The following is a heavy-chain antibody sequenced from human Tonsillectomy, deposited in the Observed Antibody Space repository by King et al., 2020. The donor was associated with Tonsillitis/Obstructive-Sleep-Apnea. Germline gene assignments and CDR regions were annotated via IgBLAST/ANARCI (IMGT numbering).Heavy chain of an antibody. Sequence: VQLVESGAEVKKPGESLKISCKGSGYSFTNYWIGWVRQLPGKGLEWMGIIYPGDSDPRYSPSFQGQVTISVDKSISTAYLQWSSLKASDPAIYYCARLGEEVWNYMDVWGKGTTVTVSS. CDR3: ARLGEEVWNYMDV. D-gene: IGHD3-16*01. CDR2: IYPGDSDP. CDR1: GYSFTNYW. V-gene: IGHV5-51*01. J-gene: IGHJ6*03.